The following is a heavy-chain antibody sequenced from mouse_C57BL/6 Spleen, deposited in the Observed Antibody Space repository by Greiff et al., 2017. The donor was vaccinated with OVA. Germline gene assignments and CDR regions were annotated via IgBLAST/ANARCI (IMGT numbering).Heavy chain of an antibody. J-gene: IGHJ2*01. D-gene: IGHD3-2*02. CDR2: IDPSDSYT. V-gene: IGHV1-59*01. CDR1: GYTFTSYW. Sequence: QVQLQQPGAELVRPGTSVKLSCKASGYTFTSYWMHWVKQRPGQGLEWIGVIDPSDSYTNYNQKFKGKATLTVDTSSSTAYMQLSSLTSEDSAVYYCARGASSSGTFDYWGQGTTLTVSS. CDR3: ARGASSSGTFDY.